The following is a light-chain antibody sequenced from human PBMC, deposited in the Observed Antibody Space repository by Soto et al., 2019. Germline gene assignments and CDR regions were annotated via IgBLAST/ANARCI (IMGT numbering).Light chain of an antibody. CDR2: EVN. Sequence: QSALTQPPSASGSPGQSVTISCTGTSSDVGGYNYVSWYQQHPGKVPKLMIYEVNKRPSGVPDRFSGSKSGNTASLAISGLQSEDEADYYCAAWDGSLKEYVFGTGTKLTVL. V-gene: IGLV2-8*01. CDR3: AAWDGSLKEYV. J-gene: IGLJ1*01. CDR1: SSDVGGYNY.